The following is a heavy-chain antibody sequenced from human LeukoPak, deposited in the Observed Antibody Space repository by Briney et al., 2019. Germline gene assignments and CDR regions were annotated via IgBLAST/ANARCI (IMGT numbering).Heavy chain of an antibody. Sequence: SETLSLTCTVSGGSISSNSYYWGWIRQPPGKGLEWIGSIYYSGSTYNNPSRKSRVTISVDTSKNQFSLKLTSVTAADTGVYYCARHRVSSGWTVDYWGQGTLVPVSS. J-gene: IGHJ4*02. V-gene: IGHV4-39*01. CDR2: IYYSGST. D-gene: IGHD6-19*01. CDR1: GGSISSNSYY. CDR3: ARHRVSSGWTVDY.